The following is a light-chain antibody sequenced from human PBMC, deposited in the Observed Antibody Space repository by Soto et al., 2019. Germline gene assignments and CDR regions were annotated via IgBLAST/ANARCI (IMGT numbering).Light chain of an antibody. Sequence: VMTQSPTTLSVSPGERATLSCRASHSVGSNLAWYQQNPGQAPRLLIYGASTRATGVPARCSGSGSATQFTLTISSLQSEEFGFYDWQQYKQWPVAFGGGTKVEIK. CDR1: HSVGSN. CDR3: QQYKQWPVA. V-gene: IGKV3-15*01. J-gene: IGKJ4*01. CDR2: GAS.